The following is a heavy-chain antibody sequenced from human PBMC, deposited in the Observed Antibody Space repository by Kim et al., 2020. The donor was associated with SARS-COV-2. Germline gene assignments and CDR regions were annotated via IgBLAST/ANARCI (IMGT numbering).Heavy chain of an antibody. J-gene: IGHJ4*02. CDR3: ASPGGGSSLTFDY. V-gene: IGHV4-39*01. Sequence: YNPSLRSRVTISVDTSKNQFSLKLSSVTAADTAVYYCASPGGGSSLTFDYWGQGTLVTVSS. D-gene: IGHD6-6*01.